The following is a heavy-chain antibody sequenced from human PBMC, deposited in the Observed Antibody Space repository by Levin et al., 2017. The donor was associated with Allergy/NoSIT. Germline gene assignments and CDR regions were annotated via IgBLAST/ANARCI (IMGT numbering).Heavy chain of an antibody. Sequence: GESLKISCGASGFTFSDYAMHWVRQPPGKGLEWVAVVWSDGSKKYYADSVKGRFTISRDNSKNTLYLQMNSLRAEDTAVYYCARPGIDRVPAGIGYYFDYWGQGTLVTVSS. D-gene: IGHD2-2*01. V-gene: IGHV3-33*01. CDR2: VWSDGSKK. CDR1: GFTFSDYA. J-gene: IGHJ4*02. CDR3: ARPGIDRVPAGIGYYFDY.